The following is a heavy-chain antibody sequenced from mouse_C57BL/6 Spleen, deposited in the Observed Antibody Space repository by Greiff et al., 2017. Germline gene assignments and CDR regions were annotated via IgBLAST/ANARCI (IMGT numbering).Heavy chain of an antibody. CDR3: ARRDYAPD. CDR1: GYTFTSYW. CDR2: IYPSDSET. Sequence: QVQLQQPGAELVKPGSSVKLSCKASGYTFTSYWMDWVKQRPGQGLEWIGNIYPSDSETHYNQKFKDKATLTVDKSSSTAYMQLSSLTSEDSAVYYGARRDYAPDWGQGTLVTVSA. V-gene: IGHV1-61*01. D-gene: IGHD2-4*01. J-gene: IGHJ3*01.